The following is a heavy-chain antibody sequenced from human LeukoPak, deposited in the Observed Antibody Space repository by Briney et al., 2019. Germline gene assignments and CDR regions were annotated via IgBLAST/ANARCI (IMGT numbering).Heavy chain of an antibody. Sequence: GESLKISCKGSGYRFTSYWIGWVRQMPGKGLEWMGFIYPGDSDTRYSPSFQGQVTISADKSMSTAYLQWSSLKASDTAMYYCARLSTSYNWNGPYWGQGTLVTVSS. D-gene: IGHD1-20*01. V-gene: IGHV5-51*01. CDR2: IYPGDSDT. J-gene: IGHJ4*02. CDR1: GYRFTSYW. CDR3: ARLSTSYNWNGPY.